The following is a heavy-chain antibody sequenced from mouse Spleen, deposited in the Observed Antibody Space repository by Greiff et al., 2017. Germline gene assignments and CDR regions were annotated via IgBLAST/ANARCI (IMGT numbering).Heavy chain of an antibody. J-gene: IGHJ1*03. D-gene: IGHD1-1*01. Sequence: EVMLVESGGGLVKPGGSLKLSCAASGFTFSSYAMSWVRQTPEKRLEWVATISDGGSYTYYPDNVKGRFTISRDNAKNNLYLQMSHLKSEDTAMYYCARVHYYGSRYWYFDVWGTGTTVTVSS. CDR3: ARVHYYGSRYWYFDV. CDR1: GFTFSSYA. CDR2: ISDGGSYT. V-gene: IGHV5-4*03.